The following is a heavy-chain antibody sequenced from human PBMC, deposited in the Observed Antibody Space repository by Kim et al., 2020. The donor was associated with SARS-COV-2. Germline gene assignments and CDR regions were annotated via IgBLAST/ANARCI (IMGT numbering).Heavy chain of an antibody. Sequence: SETLSLTCAVYGGSFSGYYWSWIRQPPGKGLEWIGEINHSGSTNYNPSLKSRVTISVDTSKNQFSLKLSSVTAADTAVYYCARLYSSSWYDWFDPWGQGTLVTVSS. CDR3: ARLYSSSWYDWFDP. CDR2: INHSGST. D-gene: IGHD6-13*01. J-gene: IGHJ5*02. V-gene: IGHV4-34*01. CDR1: GGSFSGYY.